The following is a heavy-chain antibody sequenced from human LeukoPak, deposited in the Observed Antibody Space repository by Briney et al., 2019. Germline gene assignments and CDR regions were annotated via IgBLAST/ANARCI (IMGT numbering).Heavy chain of an antibody. J-gene: IGHJ4*02. Sequence: SVKVSCKASGGTFSSYAISWVRQAPRQGLEWMGRIIPIFGTANYAQKFQGRVTITTDESTSTAYMELSSLRSEDTAVYYCARGAYSSSSDLGDYWGQGTLVTVSS. CDR1: GGTFSSYA. D-gene: IGHD6-6*01. V-gene: IGHV1-69*05. CDR3: ARGAYSSSSDLGDY. CDR2: IIPIFGTA.